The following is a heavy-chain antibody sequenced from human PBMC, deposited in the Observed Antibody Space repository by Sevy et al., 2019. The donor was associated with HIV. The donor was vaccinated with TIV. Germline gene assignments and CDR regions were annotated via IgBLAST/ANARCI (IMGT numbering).Heavy chain of an antibody. D-gene: IGHD3-9*01. Sequence: SETLSLTCTVSGGSISSGDYYWSWIRQPPGKGLEWIGYMYYSGRTDYNPSLKSRVTISVDTSKNHFSLKLRSVTAADTAVYYCASQYYDILTGYSPAASDDAFDIWGLGTMVTVSS. J-gene: IGHJ3*02. CDR1: GGSISSGDYY. V-gene: IGHV4-30-4*08. CDR3: ASQYYDILTGYSPAASDDAFDI. CDR2: MYYSGRT.